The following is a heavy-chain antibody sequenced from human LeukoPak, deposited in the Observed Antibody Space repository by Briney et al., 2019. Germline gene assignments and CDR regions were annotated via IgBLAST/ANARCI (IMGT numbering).Heavy chain of an antibody. V-gene: IGHV4-31*03. CDR2: IYYSGST. CDR1: GGSISSGGYY. Sequence: SETLSLTCTVSGGSISSGGYYWSWIRQHPGKGLEWIGYIYYSGSTNYNPPLKSRVTISVDTSKNQFSLKLSSVTAADTAVYYCARDLGVVYQLLPGSHNWFDPWGQGTLVTVSS. CDR3: ARDLGVVYQLLPGSHNWFDP. J-gene: IGHJ5*02. D-gene: IGHD2-2*01.